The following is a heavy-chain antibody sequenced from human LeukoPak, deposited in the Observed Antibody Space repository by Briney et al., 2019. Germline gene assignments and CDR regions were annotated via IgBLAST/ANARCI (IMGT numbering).Heavy chain of an antibody. Sequence: GGSLRLSCAASGFTFGSYAMHWVRQAPGKGLEWVAVISYDGSNKYYADSVKGRFTISRDNSKDTLYLQMNSLRAEDTAVYYCQFPGGIAGDYWGQGTLVTVSS. J-gene: IGHJ4*02. V-gene: IGHV3-30-3*01. CDR3: QFPGGIAGDY. CDR2: ISYDGSNK. CDR1: GFTFGSYA. D-gene: IGHD6-13*01.